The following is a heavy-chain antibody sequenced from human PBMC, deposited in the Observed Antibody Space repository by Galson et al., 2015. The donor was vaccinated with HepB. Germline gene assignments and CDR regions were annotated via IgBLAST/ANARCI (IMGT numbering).Heavy chain of an antibody. V-gene: IGHV3-23*01. Sequence: SLRLSCAASGFTFSSYAMNWVRQAPGKGLEWVSGISGGGASTYYADSVKGRFTIFRDNSKNTVYLQMNSLRAEDTAVYYCAKDRCSGGNCYIRDAFYDYWGQGILVTVSS. D-gene: IGHD2-15*01. CDR1: GFTFSSYA. J-gene: IGHJ4*02. CDR3: AKDRCSGGNCYIRDAFYDY. CDR2: ISGGGAST.